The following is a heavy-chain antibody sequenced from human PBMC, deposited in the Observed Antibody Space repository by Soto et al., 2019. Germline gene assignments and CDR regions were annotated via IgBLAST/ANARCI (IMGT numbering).Heavy chain of an antibody. J-gene: IGHJ4*01. Sequence: QVQLVQSGAEVKKPGSSVKVSCKASGGTFSSYTISWVRQAPGQGLEWMGRIIPILGIANYAQKFQGRVTITADKSTSTAYTELSSQRAEDTVVYYCASTTYHILTGYYRPGDFDYCVHGTLVTVSS. CDR2: IIPILGIA. V-gene: IGHV1-69*02. CDR3: ASTTYHILTGYYRPGDFDY. D-gene: IGHD3-9*01. CDR1: GGTFSSYT.